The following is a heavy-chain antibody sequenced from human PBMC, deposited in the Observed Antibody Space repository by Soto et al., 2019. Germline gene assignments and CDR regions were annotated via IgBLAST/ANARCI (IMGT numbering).Heavy chain of an antibody. CDR3: ASDYCSGGSCYESPWSYYYGMDV. CDR1: GGTFSSYA. CDR2: IIPIFGTA. J-gene: IGHJ6*02. Sequence: SVKVSCKASGGTFSSYAISWVRQAPGQGLEWMGGIIPIFGTANYAQKFQGRVTITADESTSTAYMELSSLRSEDTAVYYCASDYCSGGSCYESPWSYYYGMDVWGQGTTVTVS. V-gene: IGHV1-69*13. D-gene: IGHD2-15*01.